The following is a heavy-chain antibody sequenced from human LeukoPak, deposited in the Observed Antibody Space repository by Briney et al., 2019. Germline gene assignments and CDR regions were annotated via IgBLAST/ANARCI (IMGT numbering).Heavy chain of an antibody. V-gene: IGHV4-31*03. Sequence: SETLSLTCTVSGGSISSGGHYWSWIRQHPGKGLEWIGYVYYSGTTYYNPPLKSRITISVDTSNNQFSLKLTSVTAADTAVYYCARDNSGWLYLDYWGQGALVTVSS. CDR3: ARDNSGWLYLDY. D-gene: IGHD6-19*01. CDR1: GGSISSGGHY. CDR2: VYYSGTT. J-gene: IGHJ4*02.